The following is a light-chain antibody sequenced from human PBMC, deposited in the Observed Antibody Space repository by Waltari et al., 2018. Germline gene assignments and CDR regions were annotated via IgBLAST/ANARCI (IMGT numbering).Light chain of an antibody. Sequence: IVVPQSQGAHALSPEDVAILSCRASPSVSRSLAWYQQNPGQAPRLLIYGPSNRATGIPDRFSGSGSGTDFSLTISRLEPEDFAVYYCQHYVSLPVTFGQGTKVEIK. CDR3: QHYVSLPVT. CDR2: GPS. J-gene: IGKJ1*01. CDR1: PSVSRS. V-gene: IGKV3-20*01.